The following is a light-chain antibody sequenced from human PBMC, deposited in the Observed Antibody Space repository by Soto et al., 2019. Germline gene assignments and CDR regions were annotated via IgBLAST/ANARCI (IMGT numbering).Light chain of an antibody. Sequence: AIRMTQSPSSFSASTGDRVTITCRASQGISSYLAWYQQKSGKAPKLLIYAASTLQSGVPSRFGGSGSGTDFTLTISCLQSEDSAPCSCLQYYSYPLTSGGGTKVEIK. J-gene: IGKJ4*01. CDR2: AAS. CDR1: QGISSY. V-gene: IGKV1-8*01. CDR3: LQYYSYPLT.